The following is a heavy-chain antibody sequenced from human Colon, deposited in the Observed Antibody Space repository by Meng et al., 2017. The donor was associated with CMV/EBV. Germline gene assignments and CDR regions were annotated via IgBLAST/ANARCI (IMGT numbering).Heavy chain of an antibody. V-gene: IGHV3-15*01. CDR2: IKSKVDGGKI. CDR1: GFNFTNAA. CDR3: TTLLRGF. D-gene: IGHD2-15*01. J-gene: IGHJ4*02. Sequence: LYCAASGFNFTNAAMAWVRQASGKGLEWIGRIKSKVDGGKIDYAAPVRGRFAISRDDSKATVYLQIDTLESEDTGMYYCTTLLRGFWGQGTLVTVSS.